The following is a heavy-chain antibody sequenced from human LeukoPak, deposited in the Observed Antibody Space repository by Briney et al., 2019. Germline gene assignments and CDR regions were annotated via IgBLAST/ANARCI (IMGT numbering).Heavy chain of an antibody. V-gene: IGHV3-23*01. CDR1: GFTFSSYA. CDR3: AKFEYYYGSGSYFSWFDP. D-gene: IGHD3-10*01. CDR2: ICGSGGST. Sequence: GGSLRLSCAASGFTFSSYAMSWVRQAPGKGLEWVSAICGSGGSTYYADSVKGRFTISRDNSKNTLYLQMNSLRAEDTAVYYCAKFEYYYGSGSYFSWFDPWGQGTLVTVSS. J-gene: IGHJ5*02.